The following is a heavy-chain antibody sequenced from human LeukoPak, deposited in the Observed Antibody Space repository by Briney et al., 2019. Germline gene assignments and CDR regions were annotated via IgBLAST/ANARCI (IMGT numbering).Heavy chain of an antibody. Sequence: GGSLRLSCAASGFTFSSYAMNWVRQAPGKGLEWVSGISGSGGSTYYADSVKGRFTISRDNSKNTLDLQMTSLRVEDTAVYYCAKQYDFWSGPDYWGQGTLVTVSS. J-gene: IGHJ4*02. V-gene: IGHV3-23*01. D-gene: IGHD3-3*01. CDR1: GFTFSSYA. CDR2: ISGSGGST. CDR3: AKQYDFWSGPDY.